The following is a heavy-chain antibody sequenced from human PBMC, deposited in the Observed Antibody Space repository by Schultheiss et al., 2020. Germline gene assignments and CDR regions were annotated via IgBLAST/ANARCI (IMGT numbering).Heavy chain of an antibody. D-gene: IGHD2-15*01. V-gene: IGHV3-48*02. Sequence: GGSLRLSCVASGFTFSSYAMHWVRQAPGKGLEWVSYISSSSSYIYYADSVKGRFTISRDNAKNSLYLQMNSLRDEDTAVYYCAREGGSRKRIYYYCYMDVWGQGTTVTVSS. CDR3: AREGGSRKRIYYYCYMDV. CDR2: ISSSSSYI. J-gene: IGHJ6*02. CDR1: GFTFSSYA.